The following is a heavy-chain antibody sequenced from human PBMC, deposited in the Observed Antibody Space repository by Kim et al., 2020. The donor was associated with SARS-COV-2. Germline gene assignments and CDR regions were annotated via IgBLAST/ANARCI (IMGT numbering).Heavy chain of an antibody. V-gene: IGHV3-11*05. J-gene: IGHJ4*02. CDR3: ARAHSGSYLDFEY. CDR2: ISTSSSYT. CDR1: GFTFSDYY. D-gene: IGHD1-26*01. Sequence: GGSLRLSCAASGFTFSDYYMGWIRQAPGKGLDCISYISTSSSYTNYADSVKGRFTISRDNAKNSLYLQMNSLRAEDTAVYYCARAHSGSYLDFEYWGQGT.